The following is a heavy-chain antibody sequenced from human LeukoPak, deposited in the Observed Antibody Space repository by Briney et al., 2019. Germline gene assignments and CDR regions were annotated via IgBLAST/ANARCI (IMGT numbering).Heavy chain of an antibody. V-gene: IGHV4-39*01. CDR1: GGSISSSSYY. D-gene: IGHD2-8*01. J-gene: IGHJ4*02. Sequence: SETLSLTCTVSGGSISSSSYYWGWIRQPPGKGLEWIGSIYYSRSTYYNPSLKSRVTISVDTSKNQFSLKLSSVTAADTAVYYCARQGVGYCTNGVCPYYFDYWGQGTLVTVSS. CDR2: IYYSRST. CDR3: ARQGVGYCTNGVCPYYFDY.